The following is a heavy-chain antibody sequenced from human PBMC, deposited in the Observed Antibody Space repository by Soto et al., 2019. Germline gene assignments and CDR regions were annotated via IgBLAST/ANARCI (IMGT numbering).Heavy chain of an antibody. J-gene: IGHJ4*02. CDR2: ISWDGGST. CDR3: AKYRTGGDCLDY. V-gene: IGHV3-43*01. D-gene: IGHD2-8*02. CDR1: GFTFDDYT. Sequence: GGSLRLSCAASGFTFDDYTMHWVRQAPGKGLEWVSLISWDGGSTYYADSVKGRFTISRDNSKNSLYLQMNSLRTEDTALYYCAKYRTGGDCLDYWGQGTLVTVSS.